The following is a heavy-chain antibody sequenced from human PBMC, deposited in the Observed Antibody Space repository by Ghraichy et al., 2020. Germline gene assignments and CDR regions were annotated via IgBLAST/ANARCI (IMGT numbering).Heavy chain of an antibody. Sequence: SQTLSLTCAVSGDSMRSYYWSWIRQPAGKGLEWIGRIHSTGSIHYNPSLKSRVTMAVDTSKNQFSMKLNSVTAADTAVYYCARQSTGTYVYFDYWGQGTLVTVSS. J-gene: IGHJ4*02. CDR1: GDSMRSYY. CDR3: ARQSTGTYVYFDY. D-gene: IGHD1-1*01. V-gene: IGHV4-4*07. CDR2: IHSTGSI.